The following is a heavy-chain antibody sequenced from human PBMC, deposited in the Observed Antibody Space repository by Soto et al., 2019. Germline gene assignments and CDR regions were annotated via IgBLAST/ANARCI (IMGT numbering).Heavy chain of an antibody. Sequence: ESGGGLVQPGGSLRLSCAASGFTFSSYAMSWVRQAPGKGLEWVSAISGSGGSTYYADSVKGRFTISRDNSKNTLYLQMNSLRAEDTAVYYCAKDLVTMVRGVIITPYYYYYMDVWGKGTTVTVSS. D-gene: IGHD3-10*01. CDR1: GFTFSSYA. J-gene: IGHJ6*03. CDR3: AKDLVTMVRGVIITPYYYYYMDV. CDR2: ISGSGGST. V-gene: IGHV3-23*01.